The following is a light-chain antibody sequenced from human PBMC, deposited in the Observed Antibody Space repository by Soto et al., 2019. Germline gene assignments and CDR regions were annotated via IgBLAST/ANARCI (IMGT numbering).Light chain of an antibody. V-gene: IGLV2-14*01. Sequence: QSVLTQPRSVSGSPGQSVTISCTGTSSDVGGYNYVSWYQQHPGKAPKLMIYDVSNRPAGVSNRFSGSKSGDTASLTISGLHAEGEADYFCSSYTSSNTLYVFGTGTKVTVL. CDR1: SSDVGGYNY. CDR2: DVS. CDR3: SSYTSSNTLYV. J-gene: IGLJ1*01.